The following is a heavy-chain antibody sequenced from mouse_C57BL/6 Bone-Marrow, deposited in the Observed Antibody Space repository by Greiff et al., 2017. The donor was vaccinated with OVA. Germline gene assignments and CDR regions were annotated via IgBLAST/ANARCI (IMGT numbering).Heavy chain of an antibody. Sequence: EVQGVESGGGLVQPKGSLKLSCAASGFTFTTYAMHWVRQAPGQGLEWVARIRSKSSNYATYYADSVKDRFTISRDDSQSMLYLQMNNLKTEDTAMYYCVRDSPRAWFAYWGQGTLVTVSA. CDR3: VRDSPRAWFAY. V-gene: IGHV10-3*01. CDR1: GFTFTTYA. CDR2: IRSKSSNYAT. J-gene: IGHJ3*01.